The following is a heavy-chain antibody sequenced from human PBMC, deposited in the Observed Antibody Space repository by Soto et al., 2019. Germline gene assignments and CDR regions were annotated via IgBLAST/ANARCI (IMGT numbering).Heavy chain of an antibody. V-gene: IGHV3-74*01. CDR2: LQTDGSHP. J-gene: IGHJ4*02. CDR1: GFTFNYYW. CDR3: AGGGDPDD. D-gene: IGHD2-21*02. Sequence: EVQLVESGGGLVQPGGSLRLSCVASGFTFNYYWMHWVRQAPGEGLMWVSRLQTDGSHPDYADSVKGRFTISRDNAKNTLYLKMNNLRAEDRAVYYGAGGGDPDDWGQGTLVKVPS.